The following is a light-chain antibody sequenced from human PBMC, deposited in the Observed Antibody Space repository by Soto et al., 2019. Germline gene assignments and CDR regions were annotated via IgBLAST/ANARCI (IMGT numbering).Light chain of an antibody. Sequence: QSALIRPASVSGSPGQSITISCTGTSTDVGSCNYVSWYQQYPGKAPKLLIYEVTYRPSGLSHRFSGSKSGNTASLTISGLQAEDEADYYCSSCTSSNTLYVFGSGTKVTAL. CDR1: STDVGSCNY. CDR2: EVT. V-gene: IGLV2-14*01. J-gene: IGLJ1*01. CDR3: SSCTSSNTLYV.